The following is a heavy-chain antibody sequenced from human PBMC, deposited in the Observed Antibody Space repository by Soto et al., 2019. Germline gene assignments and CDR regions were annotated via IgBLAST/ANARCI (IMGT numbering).Heavy chain of an antibody. CDR1: GFSLSNANVG. Sequence: QVTLKESGPVLVQPTETLTLTCTVSGFSLSNANVGVTWIRQPPGKALEWLAHIFSDDEKSSNPSLKRKVTISKVTAESQVALTMTNMAPVDTATYYCARIYRPELGVYYFDFWGQGALVTVSS. CDR3: ARIYRPELGVYYFDF. CDR2: IFSDDEK. D-gene: IGHD3-10*01. J-gene: IGHJ4*02. V-gene: IGHV2-26*01.